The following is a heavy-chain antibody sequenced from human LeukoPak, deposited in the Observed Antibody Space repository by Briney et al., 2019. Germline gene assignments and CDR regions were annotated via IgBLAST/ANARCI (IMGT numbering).Heavy chain of an antibody. V-gene: IGHV4-31*03. J-gene: IGHJ4*02. CDR1: GGSISSGGYY. CDR2: IYYSGST. D-gene: IGHD3-9*01. CDR3: ARGGFDGSLGY. Sequence: SETLSLTCTVSGGSISSGGYYCSWIRQHPGKGLEWIGYIYYSGSTYYNPSLKSRVTISVDTSKNQFSLKLSSVTAADTAVYYCARGGFDGSLGYWGQGTLVTVSS.